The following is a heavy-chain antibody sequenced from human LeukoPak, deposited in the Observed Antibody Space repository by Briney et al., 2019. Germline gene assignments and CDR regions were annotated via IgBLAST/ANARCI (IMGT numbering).Heavy chain of an antibody. Sequence: GGSLRLSCAASGFTFSSYEMNWVRQAPGKGLEWVSYLSSSGSTIYYADSVKGRFTISRDNAKNSLYLQMNSLRAEDTAVYYCARVGDGYNYDFDYWGQGTLVTVSS. CDR2: LSSSGSTI. J-gene: IGHJ4*02. CDR1: GFTFSSYE. V-gene: IGHV3-48*03. CDR3: ARVGDGYNYDFDY. D-gene: IGHD5-24*01.